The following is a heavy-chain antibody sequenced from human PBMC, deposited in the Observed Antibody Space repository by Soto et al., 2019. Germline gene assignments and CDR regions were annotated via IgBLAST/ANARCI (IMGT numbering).Heavy chain of an antibody. CDR1: GGSISSGDYY. J-gene: IGHJ4*02. CDR2: IYYSGST. CDR3: ARAGQLLWFGELLAPFDY. V-gene: IGHV4-30-4*01. Sequence: QVQLQESGPGLVKPSQTLSLTCTVSGGSISSGDYYWSWIRQPPGKGLEWIGYIYYSGSTYYNPSLKSRVTISVDTSKNQFSLKLSSVTAADTAVYYCARAGQLLWFGELLAPFDYWGQGTLVTFSS. D-gene: IGHD3-10*01.